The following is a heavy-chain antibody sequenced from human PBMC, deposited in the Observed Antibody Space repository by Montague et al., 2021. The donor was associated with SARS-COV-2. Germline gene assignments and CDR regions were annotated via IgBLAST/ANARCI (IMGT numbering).Heavy chain of an antibody. Sequence: SLRLSCAASGFTFSSYSMHWVRQAPGKGLEWVSSISSSGSYIYYADSVKGRFTISRDNAKNSLYLQMNSLRAEDTAVYYCARDPLDYGLWSSGSYNNAYAFSDSMDVWGQGTTVTVSS. V-gene: IGHV3-21*01. CDR1: GFTFSSYS. J-gene: IGHJ6*02. CDR2: ISSSGSYI. D-gene: IGHD3-10*01. CDR3: ARDPLDYGLWSSGSYNNAYAFSDSMDV.